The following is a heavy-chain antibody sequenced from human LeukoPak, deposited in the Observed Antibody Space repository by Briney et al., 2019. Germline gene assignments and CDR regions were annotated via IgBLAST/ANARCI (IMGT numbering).Heavy chain of an antibody. CDR1: GGSISSSSYY. V-gene: IGHV4-39*01. D-gene: IGHD6-19*01. Sequence: SETLSLTCTASGGSISSSSYYWGWIRQPPGKGLEWIGSIYYSGSTYCNPSLKSRVTISVDTSKNQFSLKLSSVTAADTAVYYCARGSSSGWYGGWFDPWGQGTLVTVSS. J-gene: IGHJ5*02. CDR2: IYYSGST. CDR3: ARGSSSGWYGGWFDP.